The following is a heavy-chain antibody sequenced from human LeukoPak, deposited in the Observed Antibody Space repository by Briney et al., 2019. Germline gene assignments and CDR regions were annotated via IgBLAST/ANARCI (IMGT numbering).Heavy chain of an antibody. D-gene: IGHD3-3*01. V-gene: IGHV1-18*01. CDR3: AKSPAYDFWSGYRIYYFDY. CDR1: GYTFTSYG. J-gene: IGHJ4*02. Sequence: ASVKVSCKASGYTFTSYGISWVRQAPGQGLEWMGWISAYNGNTNYAQKLQGRVTMTTDTSTSTAYMELRSLRSDDTAVYYCAKSPAYDFWSGYRIYYFDYWGQGTLVTVSS. CDR2: ISAYNGNT.